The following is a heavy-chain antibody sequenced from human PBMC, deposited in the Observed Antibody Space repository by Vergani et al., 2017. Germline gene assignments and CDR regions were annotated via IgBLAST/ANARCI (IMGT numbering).Heavy chain of an antibody. CDR2: INHSGST. V-gene: IGHV4-34*01. D-gene: IGHD5-24*01. Sequence: QVQLQQWGAGLLKPSETLSLTCAVYGGSFSGYYWSWIRQPPGKGLGWIGEINHSGSTNYNPSLKSRVTISVDTSKNQFSLKLGSVTAADTAVYYCARVPRWLQLRYFDYWGQGTLVTVSS. CDR1: GGSFSGYY. CDR3: ARVPRWLQLRYFDY. J-gene: IGHJ4*02.